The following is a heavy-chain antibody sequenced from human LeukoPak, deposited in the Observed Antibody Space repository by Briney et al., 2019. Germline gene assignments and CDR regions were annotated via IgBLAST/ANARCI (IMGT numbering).Heavy chain of an antibody. J-gene: IGHJ6*03. Sequence: SETLPLTCTVSGGSISSSSYYWAWIRQPPGKGLEWIGSIHYSGSTYYNPSLQSRVTISIDTSKNQFSLKLRFVTAADTAVYYCARVRCSGGSCPYYYYYYMDVWGKGTTVTVSS. D-gene: IGHD2-15*01. V-gene: IGHV4-39*07. CDR3: ARVRCSGGSCPYYYYYYMDV. CDR2: IHYSGST. CDR1: GGSISSSSYY.